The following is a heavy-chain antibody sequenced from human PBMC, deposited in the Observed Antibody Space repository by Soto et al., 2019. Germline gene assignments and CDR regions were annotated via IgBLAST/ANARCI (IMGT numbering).Heavy chain of an antibody. J-gene: IGHJ4*01. CDR3: ARDRTAMDVFDS. CDR1: GFNFSKSG. CDR2: TSSTSHPK. V-gene: IGHV3-48*02. D-gene: IGHD5-18*01. Sequence: PGGSLRLSCEASGFNFSKSGMYWVRQAPGKGLEWISYTSSTSHPKYYADAVKGRFTISRDNAKNSLYLQMDSLRDDDTALYYYARDRTAMDVFDSWGQGTQVTVSS.